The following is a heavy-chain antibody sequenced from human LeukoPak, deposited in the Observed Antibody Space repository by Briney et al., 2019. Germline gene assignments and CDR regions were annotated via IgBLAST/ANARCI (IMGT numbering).Heavy chain of an antibody. D-gene: IGHD3-9*01. CDR2: ISSSSSTI. CDR1: GFTFSSYS. V-gene: IGHV3-48*01. Sequence: PGGSLRLSCAASGFTFSSYSMNWVRQAPGKGLEWVSYISSSSSTIYYADSVKGRFTISRDNAKNSLYLQMNSLRAEDTAVYYCARDGFDILTGYSLTFDYWGQGTLVTVSS. J-gene: IGHJ4*02. CDR3: ARDGFDILTGYSLTFDY.